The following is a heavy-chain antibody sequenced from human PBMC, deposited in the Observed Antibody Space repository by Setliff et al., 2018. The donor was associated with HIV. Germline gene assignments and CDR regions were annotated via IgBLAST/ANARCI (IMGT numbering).Heavy chain of an antibody. V-gene: IGHV1-3*01. CDR1: GFTFSKSA. D-gene: IGHD3-10*01. CDR2: INAANGHA. CDR3: ARMDYDSGRSVLDS. Sequence: ASVKVSCKASGFTFSKSAIHWVRQAPGQRLELMAWINAANGHAKYSQKFQGRVTITRDTSATIAYMELSSLTSEDTVLYFCARMDYDSGRSVLDSWGQGTLVTVAS. J-gene: IGHJ5*01.